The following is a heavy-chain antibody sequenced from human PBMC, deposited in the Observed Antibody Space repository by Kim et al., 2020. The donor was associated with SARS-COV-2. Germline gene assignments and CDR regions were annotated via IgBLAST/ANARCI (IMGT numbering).Heavy chain of an antibody. CDR1: GFTFSTNW. Sequence: GGSLRLSCAASGFTFSTNWMHWVRQAPGKGLVWVSRISGDGITTNYADSVKGRFTISRDNAKNTLYLQMNGLRVEDTAVDFCIGVVAGVSHWGQGALVT. V-gene: IGHV3-74*01. CDR2: ISGDGITT. J-gene: IGHJ4*02. D-gene: IGHD7-27*01. CDR3: IGVVAGVSH.